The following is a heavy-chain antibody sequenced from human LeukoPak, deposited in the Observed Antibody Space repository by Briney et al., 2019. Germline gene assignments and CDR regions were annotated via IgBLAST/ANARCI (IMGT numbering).Heavy chain of an antibody. CDR1: GFTFGSYA. J-gene: IGHJ3*02. Sequence: GGSLRLSCAASGFTFGSYAMHWVRQAPGKGLEWVAVISYDGSNKYYADSVEGRFTISRDNSKNTLYLQMNSLRAEDTAVYYCASEIAVAGNDAFDIWGQGTMVTVSS. V-gene: IGHV3-30*04. D-gene: IGHD6-19*01. CDR3: ASEIAVAGNDAFDI. CDR2: ISYDGSNK.